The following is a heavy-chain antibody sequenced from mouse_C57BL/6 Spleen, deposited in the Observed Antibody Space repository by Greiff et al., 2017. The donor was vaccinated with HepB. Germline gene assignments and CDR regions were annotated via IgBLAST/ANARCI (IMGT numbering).Heavy chain of an antibody. V-gene: IGHV1-81*01. J-gene: IGHJ4*01. CDR2: IYPRSGNT. Sequence: VNLVESGAELARPGASVKLSCKASGYTFTSYGISWVKQRTGQGLEWIGEIYPRSGNTYYNEKFKGKATLTADKSSSTAYMELRSLTSEDSAVYFCAREGVLLRYAMDYWGQGTSVTVSS. D-gene: IGHD1-1*01. CDR1: GYTFTSYG. CDR3: AREGVLLRYAMDY.